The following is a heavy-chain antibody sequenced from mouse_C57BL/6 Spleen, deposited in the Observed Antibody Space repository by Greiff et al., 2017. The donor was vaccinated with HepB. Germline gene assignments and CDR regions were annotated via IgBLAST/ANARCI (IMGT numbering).Heavy chain of an antibody. J-gene: IGHJ2*01. D-gene: IGHD2-4*01. Sequence: VQLQQSGAELAKPGASVKLSCKASGYTFTSYWMHWVKQRPGQGLEWIGYINPSSGYTKYNQKFKDKATLTADKSSSTAYMQLSSLTYEDSAGYYCAPSTRITTTGFDYWGQGTTLTVSS. CDR1: GYTFTSYW. V-gene: IGHV1-7*01. CDR3: APSTRITTTGFDY. CDR2: INPSSGYT.